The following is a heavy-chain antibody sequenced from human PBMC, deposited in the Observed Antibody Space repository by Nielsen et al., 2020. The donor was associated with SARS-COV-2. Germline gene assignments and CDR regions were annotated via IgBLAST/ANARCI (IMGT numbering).Heavy chain of an antibody. D-gene: IGHD6-13*01. CDR3: STEGVAAVGTYYYYYGMDV. CDR2: IKAKTDGETT. Sequence: GGSLRLSCVASGFTFRNAWMTWVRQAPGKGLEWVGRIKAKTDGETTVYAAPVQGRFTISRDDSEMTLYLQMDSLEIEDTGVYYCSTEGVAAVGTYYYYYGMDVWGQGTTVAVSS. J-gene: IGHJ6*02. V-gene: IGHV3-15*01. CDR1: GFTFRNAW.